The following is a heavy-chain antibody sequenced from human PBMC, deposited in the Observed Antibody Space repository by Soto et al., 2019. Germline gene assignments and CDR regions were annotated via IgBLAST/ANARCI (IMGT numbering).Heavy chain of an antibody. D-gene: IGHD3-16*01. CDR2: ISSSSSYT. J-gene: IGHJ4*02. CDR3: ARVPADYVWGSQYYFDY. V-gene: IGHV3-11*06. CDR1: GFTFSDYY. Sequence: GGSLRLSCAASGFTFSDYYMSWIRQAPGKGLEWVSYISSSSSYTNYADSVKGRFTISRDNAKNSLYLQMNSLRAEDTAVYYCARVPADYVWGSQYYFDYWGQGTLVTVSS.